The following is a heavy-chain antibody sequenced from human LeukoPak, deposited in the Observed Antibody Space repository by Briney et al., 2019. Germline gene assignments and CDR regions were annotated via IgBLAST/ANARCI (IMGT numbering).Heavy chain of an antibody. Sequence: AGGSLRLSCKTAGFTFSSYVMHWVRRTPGKGLVWVSRISHDGIISYADSVKGRFTISRDNAKNTLILQMNSLRVEDTAVYYCARDWVYKIDYWGRGTLVTVSS. CDR2: ISHDGII. CDR1: GFTFSSYV. D-gene: IGHD5-24*01. CDR3: ARDWVYKIDY. J-gene: IGHJ4*02. V-gene: IGHV3-74*01.